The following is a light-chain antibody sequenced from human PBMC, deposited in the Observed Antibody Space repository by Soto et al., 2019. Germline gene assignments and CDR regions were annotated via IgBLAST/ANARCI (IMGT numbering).Light chain of an antibody. CDR3: KQESGTTFT. CDR2: FAA. CDR1: QSGSRDRTY. V-gene: IGKV3-20*01. Sequence: DIGLTHSPGTLSFSPGVSATLSCRASQSGSRDRTYLAWYQQKPGQPPRLLIYFAASRATGIPDRFSGSGSGTDFTLTISRLEPEDFAVYYCKQESGTTFTFGQGIKLQI. J-gene: IGKJ2*01.